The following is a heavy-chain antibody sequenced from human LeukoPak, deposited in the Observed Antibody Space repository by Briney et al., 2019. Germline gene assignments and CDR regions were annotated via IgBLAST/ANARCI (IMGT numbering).Heavy chain of an antibody. Sequence: PGGSLRLSCAASGFTFSSYSMNWVRQAPGKGLEWVSYISSSSSTIYYADSVKGRFTISRDNSKNTLYLQMNSLRAEDTAVYYCAKDDGSLNWFDPWGQGTLATVSS. D-gene: IGHD5-24*01. CDR1: GFTFSSYS. CDR2: ISSSSSTI. J-gene: IGHJ5*02. CDR3: AKDDGSLNWFDP. V-gene: IGHV3-48*01.